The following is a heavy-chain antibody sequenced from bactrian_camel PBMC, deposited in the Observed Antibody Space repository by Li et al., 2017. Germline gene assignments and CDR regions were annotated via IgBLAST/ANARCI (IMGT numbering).Heavy chain of an antibody. J-gene: IGHJ4*01. Sequence: VQLVESGGGSVQAGGSLRLSCAASGYTFNSGCGGWFRQGPGREREGVAAISPSGAEIEYADSVKGRFTISRDYAKNTLYLQLNSLRTEDTATYFCAADGERYSRLTWTAPSRYKYWG. D-gene: IGHD4*01. V-gene: IGHV3S1*01. CDR3: AADGERYSRLTWTAPSRYKY. CDR2: ISPSGAEI. CDR1: GYTFNSGC.